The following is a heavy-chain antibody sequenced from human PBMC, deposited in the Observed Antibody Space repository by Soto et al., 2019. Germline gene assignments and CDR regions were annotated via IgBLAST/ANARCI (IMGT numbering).Heavy chain of an antibody. D-gene: IGHD4-17*01. CDR2: IYPGDSDT. Sequence: GESLKISCKGSGYSFTSYWIGWVRQMPGKGLEWMGIIYPGDSDTRYSPSFQGQVTISADKSIGTAYLQWSSLKASDTAMYYCARQSAVHDYGGNSVGLWYYYGMDVWGQGTTVTVSS. CDR3: ARQSAVHDYGGNSVGLWYYYGMDV. CDR1: GYSFTSYW. V-gene: IGHV5-51*01. J-gene: IGHJ6*02.